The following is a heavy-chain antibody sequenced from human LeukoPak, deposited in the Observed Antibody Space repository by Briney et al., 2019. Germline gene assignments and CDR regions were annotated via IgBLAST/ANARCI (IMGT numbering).Heavy chain of an antibody. CDR1: GGSIISSNW. CDR2: ILHTGGV. V-gene: IGHV4-4*02. Sequence: KSSETLSLTCTVSGGSIISSNWWTWVRQPPGRGLEWIGEILHTGGVDYNPSLRGRVTISVDKSKKHFALNLNSVTAADTAVYYCARRFCNSTNCNWGLDVWGQGTTVTVSS. J-gene: IGHJ6*02. CDR3: ARRFCNSTNCNWGLDV. D-gene: IGHD2-2*01.